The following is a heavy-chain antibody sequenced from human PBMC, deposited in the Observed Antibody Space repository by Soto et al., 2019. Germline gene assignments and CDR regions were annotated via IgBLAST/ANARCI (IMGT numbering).Heavy chain of an antibody. J-gene: IGHJ4*02. CDR2: ISSNGGTT. V-gene: IGHV3-64*01. CDR3: VRRVSGNYDY. D-gene: IGHD1-7*01. Sequence: EVQLAESGGGMVQPGGSLRLSCVASGFTFSSYDMHWVRQAPGKGLEYVSSISSNGGTTYYGNSVKGRFTISRDNSKNPLYLQMVSLRAEDMAVYYCVRRVSGNYDYWGQGTLVTVSS. CDR1: GFTFSSYD.